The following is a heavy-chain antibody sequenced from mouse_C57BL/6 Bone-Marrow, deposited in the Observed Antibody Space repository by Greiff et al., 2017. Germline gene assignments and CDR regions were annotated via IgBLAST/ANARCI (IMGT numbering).Heavy chain of an antibody. V-gene: IGHV1-19*01. J-gene: IGHJ2*01. CDR3: ARRYYYGSSGDY. CDR1: GYTFTDYY. CDR2: INPYNGGT. Sequence: VQLQQSGPVLVKPGASVKMSCKASGYTFTDYYMNWVKQSHGKSLEWIGVINPYNGGTSYNQTFKGKATLTVDKSSSTAYMELNSLTSEDSAVYYCARRYYYGSSGDYWGQGTTLTVSS. D-gene: IGHD1-1*01.